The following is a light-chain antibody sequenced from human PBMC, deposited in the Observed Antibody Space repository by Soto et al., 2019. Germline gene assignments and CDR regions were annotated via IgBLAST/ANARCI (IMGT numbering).Light chain of an antibody. Sequence: EILMTQSPATLAVSPGERATLSCRASQSVSSELAWYQQKPGQAPRLLIYGASTRATGIPARFSGSGSGTDFTLTISTLQSEDIALYYCQQYINWTFGQGTKVDIK. V-gene: IGKV3-15*01. CDR1: QSVSSE. CDR3: QQYINWT. CDR2: GAS. J-gene: IGKJ1*01.